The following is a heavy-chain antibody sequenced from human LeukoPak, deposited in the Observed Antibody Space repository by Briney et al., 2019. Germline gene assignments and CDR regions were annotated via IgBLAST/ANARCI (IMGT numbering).Heavy chain of an antibody. CDR2: ISSSGSTI. CDR1: GFTFSSYS. CDR3: ARDSSSWVAFDI. V-gene: IGHV3-48*04. J-gene: IGHJ3*02. D-gene: IGHD6-13*01. Sequence: GGSLRLSCAASGFTFSSYSMNWVRQAPGKGLEWVSYISSSGSTIYYADSVKGRFTISRDNAKNSLYLQMNSLRAEDTAVYYCARDSSSWVAFDIWGQGTMVTVSS.